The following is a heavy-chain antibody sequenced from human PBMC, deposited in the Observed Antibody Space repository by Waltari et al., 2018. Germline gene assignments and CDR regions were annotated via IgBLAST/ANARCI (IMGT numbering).Heavy chain of an antibody. D-gene: IGHD6-19*01. CDR1: GGTFSSYT. Sequence: QVQLVQSGAEVKKPGSSVKVSCKASGGTFSSYTISWVRQAPGQGLEWMGWLNPNSGGTNYAQKFQGRVTMTRDTSISTAYMELSRLRSDDTAVYYCARARVAGTVPRFDYWGQGTLVTVSS. J-gene: IGHJ4*02. CDR3: ARARVAGTVPRFDY. CDR2: LNPNSGGT. V-gene: IGHV1-2*02.